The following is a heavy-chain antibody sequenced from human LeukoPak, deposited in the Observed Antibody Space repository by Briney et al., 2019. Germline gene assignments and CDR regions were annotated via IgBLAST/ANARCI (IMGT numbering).Heavy chain of an antibody. D-gene: IGHD6-13*01. J-gene: IGHJ5*02. CDR1: GHTFTGYY. CDR3: AREFLGGSSWT. V-gene: IGHV1-2*06. CDR2: INPNSGGT. Sequence: GASVKVSCKASGHTFTGYYMHWVRQVPGQGLEWMGRINPNSGGTNYAQKFQGRVTMTRDTSISTAYMELSRLRSDDTAVYYCAREFLGGSSWTWGQGTLVTVSS.